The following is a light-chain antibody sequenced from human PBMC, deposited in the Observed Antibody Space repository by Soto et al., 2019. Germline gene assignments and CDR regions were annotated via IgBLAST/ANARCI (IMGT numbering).Light chain of an antibody. CDR1: QRIITC. J-gene: IGKJ1*01. Sequence: DIQMTQSPSTLSASVGARVTIPCRASQRIITCLAWYQQKPGNAPKLLIFDASNLESGVPSRFSGSGSGTEFTLTIDSLQPDDFATYYCQQYNSDSRTFGQGTELDIK. V-gene: IGKV1-5*01. CDR2: DAS. CDR3: QQYNSDSRT.